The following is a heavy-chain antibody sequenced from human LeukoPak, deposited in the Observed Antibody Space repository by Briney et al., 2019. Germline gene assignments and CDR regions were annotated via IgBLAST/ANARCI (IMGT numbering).Heavy chain of an antibody. CDR3: ARHAAYDSSGYYPWYFDY. CDR1: GRSISSGSYY. V-gene: IGHV4-61*02. Sequence: SETLSLTCTVSGRSISSGSYYWRWIRQPAGKGLEWIGRIYTSGSTNYNPSLKSRVTISVDTSKNQFSLKLSFVTAADTAVYYCARHAAYDSSGYYPWYFDYWGQGTLVTVSS. CDR2: IYTSGST. D-gene: IGHD3-22*01. J-gene: IGHJ4*02.